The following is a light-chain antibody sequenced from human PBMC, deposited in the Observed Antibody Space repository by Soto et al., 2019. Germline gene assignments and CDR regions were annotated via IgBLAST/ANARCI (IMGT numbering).Light chain of an antibody. CDR1: QSISSN. Sequence: ETVMTQSPATLSVSPGERATLSCRASQSISSNLAWFQQKPGQAPRLLIYDASTMATGFPARFSGSGSGTEFTLTISSLQSEDFAVYYCHQYNSWPRGTFGPGTKVEIK. CDR3: HQYNSWPRGT. J-gene: IGKJ3*01. CDR2: DAS. V-gene: IGKV3-15*01.